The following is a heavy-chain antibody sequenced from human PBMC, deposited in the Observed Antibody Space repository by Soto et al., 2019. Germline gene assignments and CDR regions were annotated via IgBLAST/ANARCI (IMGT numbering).Heavy chain of an antibody. CDR1: GGSISSYY. D-gene: IGHD3-22*01. CDR2: IYYSGST. V-gene: IGHV4-59*01. Sequence: KTSETLSLTCTVSGGSISSYYWSWIRQPPGKGLEWIGYIYYSGSTNYNPSLKSRVTISVDTSKNQFSLKLSSVTAADTAVYYCARLSDYYDSSGYYFVCAFDIWGQGTMVTVSS. CDR3: ARLSDYYDSSGYYFVCAFDI. J-gene: IGHJ3*02.